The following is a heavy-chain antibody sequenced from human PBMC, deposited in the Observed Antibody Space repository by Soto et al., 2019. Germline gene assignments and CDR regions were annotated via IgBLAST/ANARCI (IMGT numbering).Heavy chain of an antibody. J-gene: IGHJ6*02. CDR3: ARDQVAVRGGGYYYGMDV. D-gene: IGHD1-1*01. V-gene: IGHV1-69*01. Sequence: QVPLVQSGAEVKKPGSSVKVSCKASGGTFSSYAISWVRQAPGQGLEWMGGIIPIFGTANYAQKFQGRVTITADESTSTAYMELSSLRSEDTAVYYCARDQVAVRGGGYYYGMDVWGQGTTVTVSS. CDR1: GGTFSSYA. CDR2: IIPIFGTA.